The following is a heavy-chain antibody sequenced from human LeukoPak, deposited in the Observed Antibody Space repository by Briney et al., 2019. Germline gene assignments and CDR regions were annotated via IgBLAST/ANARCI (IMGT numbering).Heavy chain of an antibody. Sequence: SQTLSLTCTLSGGSISSGGYYWSWIRQHPGKGLEWIGYIYYSGSTYYNPSLKSRVTISVDTSKNQFSLKLSSVTAADTAVYYCARGGIQGIVVVPAAIDYWGQGTLVTVSS. J-gene: IGHJ4*02. CDR1: GGSISSGGYY. CDR3: ARGGIQGIVVVPAAIDY. D-gene: IGHD2-2*01. CDR2: IYYSGST. V-gene: IGHV4-31*03.